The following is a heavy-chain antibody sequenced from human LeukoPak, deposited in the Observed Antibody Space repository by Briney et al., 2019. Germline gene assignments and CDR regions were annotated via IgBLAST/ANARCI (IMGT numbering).Heavy chain of an antibody. J-gene: IGHJ4*02. CDR3: ARDRPPAY. V-gene: IGHV3-7*01. Sequence: DSVKGRFTISRDSARNSLYLQMNNLRAEDTAVYYCARDRPPAYWGQGTLVTVSS.